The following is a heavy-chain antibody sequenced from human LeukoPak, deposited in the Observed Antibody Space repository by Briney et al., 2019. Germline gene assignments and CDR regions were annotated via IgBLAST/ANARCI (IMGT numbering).Heavy chain of an antibody. J-gene: IGHJ4*02. D-gene: IGHD2/OR15-2a*01. Sequence: GGSLRLSCAASGFSFSSYSMNWVRQAPGKGLEWVSYISGSGNAKHYTDSVKGRFTISRDNAKNALYLQTNSLRADDTAVYFCARDYVYAFDYWGQGTLVTVSS. CDR1: GFSFSSYS. CDR2: ISGSGNAK. V-gene: IGHV3-48*01. CDR3: ARDYVYAFDY.